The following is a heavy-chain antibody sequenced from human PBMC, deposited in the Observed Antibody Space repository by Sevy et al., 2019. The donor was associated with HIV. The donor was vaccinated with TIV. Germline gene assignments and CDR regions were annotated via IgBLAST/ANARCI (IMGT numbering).Heavy chain of an antibody. Sequence: GESLKISCAASGFTFSNYALSWVRQAPGKGLEWVSTITAGGTGTYYADSVKGRLTISRDNSKNTLYLQMNSLRDDDTAVYYCARVGNDFWRGWFDPWGQGTLVTVSS. V-gene: IGHV3-23*01. J-gene: IGHJ5*02. D-gene: IGHD3-3*01. CDR2: ITAGGTGT. CDR1: GFTFSNYA. CDR3: ARVGNDFWRGWFDP.